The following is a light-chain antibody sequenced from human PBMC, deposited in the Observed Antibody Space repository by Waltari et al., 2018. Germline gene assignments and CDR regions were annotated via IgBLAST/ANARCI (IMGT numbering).Light chain of an antibody. CDR3: QQYYSTPLT. J-gene: IGKJ3*01. Sequence: DIVMTQSPDSLAVSLGERATINCKSSQSVLYSSNNKNYLAWYQQKPGQPPKLLIYGASTREPGVPDRFSGSGSGTDFTLTISSLQAEDGAVYYCQQYYSTPLTFGPGTKVDIK. CDR2: GAS. V-gene: IGKV4-1*01. CDR1: QSVLYSSNNKNY.